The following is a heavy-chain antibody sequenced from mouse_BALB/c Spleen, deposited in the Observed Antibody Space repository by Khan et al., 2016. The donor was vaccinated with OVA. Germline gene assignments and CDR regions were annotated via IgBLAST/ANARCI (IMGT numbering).Heavy chain of an antibody. CDR2: IDPANGNT. CDR3: ARFTA. Sequence: VQLQQSGAELVKPGASVKLSCTASGFNIKDTYMHWVKQRPEQGLEWIGRIDPANGNTNYDPKFQDKATITADTSSNTAYMQLSSLTSEATAVYYCARFTAWGQGTPLTVSS. V-gene: IGHV14-3*02. J-gene: IGHJ2*01. CDR1: GFNIKDTY. D-gene: IGHD1-1*01.